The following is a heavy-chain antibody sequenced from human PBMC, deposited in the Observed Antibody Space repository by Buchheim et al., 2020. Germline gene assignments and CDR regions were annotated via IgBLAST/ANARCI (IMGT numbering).Heavy chain of an antibody. Sequence: QVQLQQWGAGLLKPSETLSLTCAVYGGSFSGYYWSWIRQPPGKGLEWIGEINHSGSTNSNPSLKSRVTISVDTSKNQFYLQLSSVTAADTAVYYCARGRLELLWFGEYGASRNWFDPWGQGTL. CDR1: GGSFSGYY. CDR3: ARGRLELLWFGEYGASRNWFDP. J-gene: IGHJ5*02. CDR2: INHSGST. D-gene: IGHD3-10*01. V-gene: IGHV4-34*01.